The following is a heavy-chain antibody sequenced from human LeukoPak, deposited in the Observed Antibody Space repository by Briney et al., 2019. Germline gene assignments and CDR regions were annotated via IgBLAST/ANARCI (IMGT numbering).Heavy chain of an antibody. J-gene: IGHJ5*02. Sequence: GASVKVSCKASGYTFTSYGIGWVRQAPGQGLERMGWISAYNGNTKYAQKLQGRVTMTTDTSTSTAYMELRSLRSDDTAVYYCARVDPRMGFDPWGQGTLVTVSS. CDR3: ARVDPRMGFDP. V-gene: IGHV1-18*01. CDR2: ISAYNGNT. D-gene: IGHD2-2*03. CDR1: GYTFTSYG.